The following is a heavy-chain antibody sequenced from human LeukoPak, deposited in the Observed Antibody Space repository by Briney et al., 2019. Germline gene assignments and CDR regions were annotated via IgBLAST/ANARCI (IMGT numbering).Heavy chain of an antibody. CDR3: AREWSSSRSYYMDV. Sequence: ASVKVSCKASGYTFTGYYMHWVRQAPGQGLEWMGWINPNSGGTNYAQKFQGRVTMTRDTSISTAYMELSRLRSDDTAVYYCAREWSSSRSYYMDVWGKGTTVTVSS. CDR1: GYTFTGYY. J-gene: IGHJ6*03. CDR2: INPNSGGT. D-gene: IGHD2-15*01. V-gene: IGHV1-2*02.